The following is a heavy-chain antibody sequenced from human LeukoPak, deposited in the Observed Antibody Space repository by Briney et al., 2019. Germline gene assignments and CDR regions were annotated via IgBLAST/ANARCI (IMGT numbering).Heavy chain of an antibody. Sequence: GGSLRLSCAASGITFSSYGMSWVRQAPGKGLEWVSSISSTGGTTYYADSVKGRFTISRDNSKNTLYLQMNSLRAEDTAVYYCSTGVGFDIWGQGTMVTVSS. D-gene: IGHD7-27*01. CDR1: GITFSSYG. V-gene: IGHV3-23*01. CDR3: STGVGFDI. CDR2: ISSTGGTT. J-gene: IGHJ3*02.